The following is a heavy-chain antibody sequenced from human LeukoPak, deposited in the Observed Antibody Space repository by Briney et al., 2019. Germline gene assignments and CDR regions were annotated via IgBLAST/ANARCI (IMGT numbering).Heavy chain of an antibody. J-gene: IGHJ4*02. Sequence: PGEPLKISCKGSGYSFTTYWIGWVRQMPGEGLEWMGIISSADSDTRYSPSFQRHVTFSAAKSSSSGYLEWSSMKASDTAMYYCARLGDYDSSGSPTDYCGQGTLVTVSS. V-gene: IGHV5-51*03. D-gene: IGHD3-22*01. CDR2: ISSADSDT. CDR1: GYSFTTYW. CDR3: ARLGDYDSSGSPTDY.